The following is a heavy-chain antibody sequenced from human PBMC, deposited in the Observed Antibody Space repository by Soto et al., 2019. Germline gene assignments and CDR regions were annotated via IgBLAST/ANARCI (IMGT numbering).Heavy chain of an antibody. V-gene: IGHV1-69*01. CDR1: GGTFSSYA. Sequence: QVQLVQSGAEVKQPGSSVKVSCKASGGTFSSYAISWVRQAPGQGPEWMGGIVPIFGTANYAQKFQGRVTITADESTSTAYMELSSLRSEDTAVYYCARIFGDTAMVTGYYYGMDVWGQGTTVTVSS. CDR2: IVPIFGTA. J-gene: IGHJ6*02. CDR3: ARIFGDTAMVTGYYYGMDV. D-gene: IGHD5-18*01.